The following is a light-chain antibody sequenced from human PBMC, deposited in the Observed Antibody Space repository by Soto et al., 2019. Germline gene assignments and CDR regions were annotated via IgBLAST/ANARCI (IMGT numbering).Light chain of an antibody. J-gene: IGKJ2*01. CDR1: QSVGSN. CDR3: QQYSDWPPGNT. CDR2: DAS. V-gene: IGKV3-15*01. Sequence: EIVMTQSPATLPVSPGERATLSCRASQSVGSNLAWYQQRPGQAPRLLIYDASTRATGIPARFSGSGSGTEFTLTIGSLQSEDFAVYYCQQYSDWPPGNTFGQGTKLDI.